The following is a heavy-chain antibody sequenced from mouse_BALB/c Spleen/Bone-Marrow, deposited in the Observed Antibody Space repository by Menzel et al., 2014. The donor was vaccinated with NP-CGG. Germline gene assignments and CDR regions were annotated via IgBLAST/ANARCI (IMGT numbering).Heavy chain of an antibody. Sequence: EVQLQQSGAVLVKPGASVKLSCTASGFNIKDTYMHWVKRRPEQGLEWIGRIDPANGNTKYDPKFQGKATITADTSSNTASLQLSSLTSEDTAVYYCASYYRYDRRFAYWGQGTLVTVSA. J-gene: IGHJ3*01. V-gene: IGHV14-3*02. CDR3: ASYYRYDRRFAY. CDR1: GFNIKDTY. CDR2: IDPANGNT. D-gene: IGHD2-14*01.